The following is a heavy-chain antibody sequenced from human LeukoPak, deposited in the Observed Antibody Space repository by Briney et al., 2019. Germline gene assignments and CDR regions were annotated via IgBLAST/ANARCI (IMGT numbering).Heavy chain of an antibody. CDR3: ARFATYGSGTYAFDY. Sequence: GGSLRLSCAASGFTFSSYSMNWVRQAPGKGLEWVSSISTSSSYIYYADSVKGQFTISRDNAKNSLYLQMNGLRAEDTAVYYCARFATYGSGTYAFDYWGQGTLVTVSS. D-gene: IGHD3-10*01. V-gene: IGHV3-21*01. CDR1: GFTFSSYS. J-gene: IGHJ4*02. CDR2: ISTSSSYI.